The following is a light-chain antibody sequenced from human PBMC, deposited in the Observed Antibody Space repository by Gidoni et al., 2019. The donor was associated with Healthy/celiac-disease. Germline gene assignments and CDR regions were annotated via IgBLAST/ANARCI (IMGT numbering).Light chain of an antibody. CDR3: CSYAGSSPPVV. CDR2: EGS. V-gene: IGLV2-23*01. CDR1: SSDVGSYNL. Sequence: QSALTQPASVSGSPGQSITISCTGTSSDVGSYNLVSWYQPHPGKAPKLMIYEGSKRPSGVSNRFSGSKSGNTASLTISGLQAEDEADYYCCSYAGSSPPVVFGGGTKLTVL. J-gene: IGLJ2*01.